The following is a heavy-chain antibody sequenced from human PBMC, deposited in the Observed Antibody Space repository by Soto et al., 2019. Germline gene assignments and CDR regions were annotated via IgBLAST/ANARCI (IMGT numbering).Heavy chain of an antibody. CDR2: MNPNSGNT. J-gene: IGHJ6*02. V-gene: IGHV1-8*01. D-gene: IGHD6-19*01. Sequence: ASVKVSCKASGYTFTSYDINWVRQATGQGLEWMGWMNPNSGNTGYAQKFQGRVTMTRNTSISTAYMELSSLRSEDTAVYYCARVGVAVAGTDYYYGMDVWRQGTTVTV. CDR1: GYTFTSYD. CDR3: ARVGVAVAGTDYYYGMDV.